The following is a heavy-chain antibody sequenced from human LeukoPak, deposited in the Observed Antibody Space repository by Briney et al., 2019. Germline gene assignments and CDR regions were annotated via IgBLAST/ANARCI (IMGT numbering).Heavy chain of an antibody. CDR1: GGSFSGYY. V-gene: IGHV4-59*10. Sequence: PSETLSLTCAVYGGSFSGYYWSWIRQPPGKGLEWLGRIYPTGSTRFNPSLKSRLTLSIDTSTNQFSLKLTSVTAADTAVYFCARQGYTVSYYFLDYWSQGTLVTVSS. CDR3: ARQGYTVSYYFLDY. D-gene: IGHD1-26*01. CDR2: IYPTGST. J-gene: IGHJ4*02.